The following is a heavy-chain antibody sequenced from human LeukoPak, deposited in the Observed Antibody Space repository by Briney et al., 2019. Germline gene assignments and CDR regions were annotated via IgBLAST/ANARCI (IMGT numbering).Heavy chain of an antibody. Sequence: SVKVSCKASGGTFSSYAISWVRQAPGQGLEWMGRIIPIFGTANYAQKFQGRVTITADKSTSTAYMELSSLRSEDTAVYYCAMGRPQRYHNNPWFDPWGQGTLVTVSS. CDR2: IIPIFGTA. J-gene: IGHJ5*02. D-gene: IGHD1-14*01. CDR3: AMGRPQRYHNNPWFDP. CDR1: GGTFSSYA. V-gene: IGHV1-69*06.